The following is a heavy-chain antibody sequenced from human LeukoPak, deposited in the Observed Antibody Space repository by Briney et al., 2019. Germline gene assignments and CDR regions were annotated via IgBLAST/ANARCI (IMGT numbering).Heavy chain of an antibody. V-gene: IGHV3-21*01. CDR2: IDYSSNYI. Sequence: PGGSLRLFCAASGFSFSSYSMNWVRQAPGKGLEWVSSIDYSSNYIYTADSVKGRFTTSRDNAKNSLDLQMNSLKAEDTAVYYCARDQSSTGWGGYYYYYMDVWGKGTTVTVSS. CDR1: GFSFSSYS. CDR3: ARDQSSTGWGGYYYYYMDV. D-gene: IGHD2-2*01. J-gene: IGHJ6*03.